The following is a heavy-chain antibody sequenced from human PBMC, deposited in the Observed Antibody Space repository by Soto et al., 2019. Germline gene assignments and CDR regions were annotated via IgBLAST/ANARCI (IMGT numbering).Heavy chain of an antibody. CDR1: GLTFSSYW. CDR2: ISTDGSVT. J-gene: IGHJ4*02. Sequence: EVQLVESGGGLVQPGGSLRLSCAASGLTFSSYWMHWVRQAPGKGLVWVSRISTDGSVTTYADSVKGRFTISRDNAKNALYLQLHILRTVDTAVYYCARAPYSGGWWGFGYWGQGTLVTVSS. D-gene: IGHD6-19*01. CDR3: ARAPYSGGWWGFGY. V-gene: IGHV3-74*01.